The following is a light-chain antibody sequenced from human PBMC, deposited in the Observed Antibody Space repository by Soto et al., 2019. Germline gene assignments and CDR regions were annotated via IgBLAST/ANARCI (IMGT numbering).Light chain of an antibody. CDR1: SSDVGGYNY. V-gene: IGLV2-14*01. CDR2: EVS. CDR3: SSYTTSSTHGV. Sequence: QSALTQPASVSGSPGQSITISCTGTSSDVGGYNYVSWYQQHPGKAPKLMIYEVSNRPSGVSNRFSGSKSGNTASLTISGLQAEYEAEYYCSSYTTSSTHGVFGGGTQLTVL. J-gene: IGLJ3*02.